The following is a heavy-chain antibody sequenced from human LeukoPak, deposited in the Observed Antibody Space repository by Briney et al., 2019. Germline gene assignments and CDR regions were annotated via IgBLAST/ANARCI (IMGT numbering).Heavy chain of an antibody. CDR1: GFTVSSNY. D-gene: IGHD3-10*01. CDR2: IYGSGDT. CDR3: ASEGLSGHSGDY. V-gene: IGHV3-66*03. Sequence: PGGSLRLSCAASGFTVSSNYMRWVRQAPGKGLEWVSIIYGSGDTCYADSVKGRFTISRDNSKSTLFLQMNSLRTDDTAVYYCASEGLSGHSGDYWGQGTLVIVSS. J-gene: IGHJ4*02.